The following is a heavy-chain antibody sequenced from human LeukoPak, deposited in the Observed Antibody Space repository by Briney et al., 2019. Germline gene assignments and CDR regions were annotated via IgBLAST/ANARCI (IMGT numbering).Heavy chain of an antibody. CDR2: ISSSGSNI. Sequence: GGSLRLSCAASGFMFRSYAMSWVRQAPGKGLEWVSAISSSGSNINYADSVKGRLTISRDNSKNTLYLQMNSLRAEDTAVYYCAKVRGSGSYRDFEYWGQGTLVKVSS. J-gene: IGHJ4*02. D-gene: IGHD1-26*01. V-gene: IGHV3-23*01. CDR3: AKVRGSGSYRDFEY. CDR1: GFMFRSYA.